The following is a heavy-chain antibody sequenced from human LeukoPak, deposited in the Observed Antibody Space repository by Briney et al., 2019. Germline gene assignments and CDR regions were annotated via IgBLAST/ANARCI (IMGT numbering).Heavy chain of an antibody. CDR3: ASGPYPAAGTDHQFDY. J-gene: IGHJ4*02. CDR2: IFYRGST. CDR1: GASISSYY. V-gene: IGHV4-59*01. D-gene: IGHD6-13*01. Sequence: SETLSLTCTVSGASISSYYWSWIRQPPGEGLEWIGYIFYRGSTNYNPSLKSRVTISVDTYKNQFSLKLSSVTAADTAAYYCASGPYPAAGTDHQFDYWGQGILVTVFS.